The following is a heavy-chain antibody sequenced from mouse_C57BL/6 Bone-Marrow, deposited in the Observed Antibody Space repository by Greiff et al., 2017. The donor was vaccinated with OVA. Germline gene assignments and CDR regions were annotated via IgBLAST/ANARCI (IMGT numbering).Heavy chain of an antibody. D-gene: IGHD1-1*01. CDR3: ARRIYYYGSRFV. CDR1: GYAFTNYL. J-gene: IGHJ1*03. Sequence: QVQLQQSGAELVRPGTSVKVSCKASGYAFTNYLIEWVKQRPGQGLEWIGVINPGSGGTNYNEKFKGKATLTADKSSSTAYMQLSSLTSEDSAVYFCARRIYYYGSRFVWGTGTTVTVSS. CDR2: INPGSGGT. V-gene: IGHV1-54*01.